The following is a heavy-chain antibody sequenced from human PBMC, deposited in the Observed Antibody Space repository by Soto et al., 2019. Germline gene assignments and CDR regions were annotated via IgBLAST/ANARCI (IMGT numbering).Heavy chain of an antibody. Sequence: QVQLVQSGAEVKKPGASVKVSCKASGYTFTSYGISWVRQAPGQGLEWMGWISAYNGNTNYAQKLQGRVTMTTDTSTSTAYMELRSLRSDDTAVYYCARLRLRTTXXPNSLPYFDYWGQGTLVTVSS. CDR3: ARLRLRTTXXPNSLPYFDY. CDR2: ISAYNGNT. CDR1: GYTFTSYG. J-gene: IGHJ4*02. D-gene: IGHD4-17*01. V-gene: IGHV1-18*01.